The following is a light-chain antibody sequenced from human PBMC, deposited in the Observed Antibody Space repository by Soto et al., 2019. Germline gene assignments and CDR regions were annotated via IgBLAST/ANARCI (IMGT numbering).Light chain of an antibody. J-gene: IGKJ1*01. V-gene: IGKV4-1*01. CDR1: QSVLFSSNNKNY. CDR2: WAS. CDR3: QQYYSTPRT. Sequence: DIVMTQSPDSLAVSVGERATINCKSSQSVLFSSNNKNYLAWYQQKPGQPPKLLIYWASTRESGVPDRFSGSGSGTDFTLTISSLLAEDVAVYYCQQYYSTPRTFGQGTKVEIK.